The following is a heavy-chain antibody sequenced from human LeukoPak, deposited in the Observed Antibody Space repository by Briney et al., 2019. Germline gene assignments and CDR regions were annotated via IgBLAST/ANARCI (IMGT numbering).Heavy chain of an antibody. CDR2: ISYSGST. CDR3: ARRWYGVNSDPSYWLLDL. V-gene: IGHV4-39*01. J-gene: IGHJ2*01. Sequence: PSETLSLTCSVSGGSISSSNYYWDWVRQPPGKGLEWIGSISYSGSTYDNPSLKSRVTISVDTCKNQFSLKLSSVTAADTAVYYCARRWYGVNSDPSYWLLDLWGRGTLVTVSS. CDR1: GGSISSSNYY. D-gene: IGHD4-23*01.